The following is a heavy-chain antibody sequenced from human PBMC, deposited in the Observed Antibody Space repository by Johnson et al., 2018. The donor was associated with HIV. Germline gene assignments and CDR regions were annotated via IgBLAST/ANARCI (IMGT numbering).Heavy chain of an antibody. J-gene: IGHJ3*02. V-gene: IGHV3-33*08. Sequence: QVQLVESGGGVVQPGRSLRLSCAASGFTFSSYAMHWVRQAPGKGLEWVAVIWKDGKTKYYADSVKGRFTISRDTSKSTLYVQMDSLRAEDTAIYYCARDKGGGSDAFDIWGQGTMVTVSS. CDR2: IWKDGKTK. CDR3: ARDKGGGSDAFDI. CDR1: GFTFSSYA. D-gene: IGHD2-15*01.